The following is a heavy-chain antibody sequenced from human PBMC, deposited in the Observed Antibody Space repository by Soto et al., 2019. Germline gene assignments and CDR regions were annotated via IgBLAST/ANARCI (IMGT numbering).Heavy chain of an antibody. CDR3: VRAADFGSSWAADY. CDR1: GFTFTDHY. V-gene: IGHV3-72*01. Sequence: PGGSLRLSCXTSGFTFTDHYMDWVRQAPGKGLEWVGRTRNKARSYTTEYAASVKGRCTISRDDSKSSLYLQMNSLKSEDTAVYYCVRAADFGSSWAADYWGQGTLVTVSS. CDR2: TRNKARSYTT. J-gene: IGHJ4*02. D-gene: IGHD2-2*01.